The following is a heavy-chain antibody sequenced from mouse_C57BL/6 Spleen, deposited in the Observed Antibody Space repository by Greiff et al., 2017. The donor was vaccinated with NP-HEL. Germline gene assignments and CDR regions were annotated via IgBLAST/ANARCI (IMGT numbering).Heavy chain of an antibody. CDR2: IYPGSGNT. D-gene: IGHD1-1*01. CDR3: ARSRVLQYHYALDY. CDR1: GYTFTDYY. J-gene: IGHJ4*01. V-gene: IGHV1-84*01. Sequence: QVQLKESGPELVKPGASVKISCKASGYTFTDYYINWVKQRPGQGLEWIGWIYPGSGNTKYNEKFKGKATLTVDTSSSTAYMQLSSRTSEDSAVYFCARSRVLQYHYALDYWGQGTSVTVSS.